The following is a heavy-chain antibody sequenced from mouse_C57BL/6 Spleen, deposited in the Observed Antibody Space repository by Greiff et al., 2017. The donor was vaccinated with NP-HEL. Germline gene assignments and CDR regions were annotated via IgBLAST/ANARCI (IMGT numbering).Heavy chain of an antibody. Sequence: QVQLQQPGAELVKPGASVKLSCKASGYTFTSYWMQWVKQRPGQGLEWIGEIHPSDSYTTSHQKFKGKATLTVDTSSSTAYMQLSSLTSEDSAVYYCAISRYSGSSVYWGQGTTLTVSS. J-gene: IGHJ2*01. D-gene: IGHD1-1*01. V-gene: IGHV1-50*01. CDR2: IHPSDSYT. CDR1: GYTFTSYW. CDR3: AISRYSGSSVY.